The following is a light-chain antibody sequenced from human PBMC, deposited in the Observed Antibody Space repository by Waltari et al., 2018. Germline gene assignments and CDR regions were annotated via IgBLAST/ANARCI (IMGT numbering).Light chain of an antibody. CDR2: EGS. CDR3: CSYAGSSTYV. V-gene: IGLV2-23*01. Sequence: QSALTQPASVSGCPGQSITISCTGTSSDVGSNNLVSWYQQHPGKAPKLMIYEGSKRPSGVSNRFSGSKSGNTASLTISGLQAEDEADYYCCSYAGSSTYVFGTGTKVTVL. CDR1: SSDVGSNNL. J-gene: IGLJ1*01.